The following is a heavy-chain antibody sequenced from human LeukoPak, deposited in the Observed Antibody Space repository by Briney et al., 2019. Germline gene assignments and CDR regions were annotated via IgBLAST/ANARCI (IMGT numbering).Heavy chain of an antibody. D-gene: IGHD2-2*02. V-gene: IGHV1-2*02. CDR2: INPNSGGT. CDR1: GYTFTGYY. J-gene: IGHJ6*03. Sequence: ASVKVSCKASGYTFTGYYMHWVRQAPGQGLEWMGWINPNSGGTNYAQKFQGRVTMTRDTSISTAYMELSRLRSDDTAVYYCARVKVVPAAIANPYYYYYMDVWGKGTTVTASS. CDR3: ARVKVVPAAIANPYYYYYMDV.